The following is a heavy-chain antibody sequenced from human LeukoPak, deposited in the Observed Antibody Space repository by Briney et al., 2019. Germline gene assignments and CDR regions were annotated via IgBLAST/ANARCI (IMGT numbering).Heavy chain of an antibody. CDR2: IYSGGTT. J-gene: IGHJ3*02. V-gene: IGHV3-66*01. CDR3: ARALENLAFDI. D-gene: IGHD1-1*01. Sequence: PGGSLRLSCTASGFTVSSNHMTWVRQAPGKGLQWVSVIYSGGTTYYADSVKGRFTISRDSSTRTLWLQMNSLRAEDTAVYYCARALENLAFDIWGQGTMVTVSS. CDR1: GFTVSSNH.